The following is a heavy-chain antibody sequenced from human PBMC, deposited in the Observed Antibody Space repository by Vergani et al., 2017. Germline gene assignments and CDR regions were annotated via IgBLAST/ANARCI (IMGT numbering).Heavy chain of an antibody. CDR1: GFTFSSFA. Sequence: EVLLVESGGDLVQPGGSLRLSCAASGFTFSSFAMHWVRQAPGKGLDYVSAISSNGGSTYYAHSVKGRFTISRDNSKNTLYLQMGSLRAEDMAVYYCARGTPAGYWGQGTLVTVSS. J-gene: IGHJ4*02. CDR2: ISSNGGST. CDR3: ARGTPAGY. D-gene: IGHD2-15*01. V-gene: IGHV3-64*01.